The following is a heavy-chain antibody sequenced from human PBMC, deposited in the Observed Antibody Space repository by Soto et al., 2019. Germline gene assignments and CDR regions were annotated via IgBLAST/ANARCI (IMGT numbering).Heavy chain of an antibody. J-gene: IGHJ6*03. CDR3: ARDRYTIFNYMDV. V-gene: IGHV3-9*01. Sequence: EVQLVESGGGLVQPGRSLRLSCAASGFTFDDYAMHWVRQAPGKGLEWVSGISFNSGSIVYADSVKGRFTISRDNDKNSLYLQMNSRLAEDTAIYYCARDRYTIFNYMDVWGKGTTVTVSS. D-gene: IGHD3-16*02. CDR1: GFTFDDYA. CDR2: ISFNSGSI.